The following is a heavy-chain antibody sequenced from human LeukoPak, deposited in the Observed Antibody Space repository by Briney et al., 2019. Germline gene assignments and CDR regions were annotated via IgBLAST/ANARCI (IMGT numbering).Heavy chain of an antibody. V-gene: IGHV3-21*04. CDR1: GVTFSSYS. CDR2: ISSSSSYI. CDR3: AAMARGVIGFDY. Sequence: KPGGSLRLSCAASGVTFSSYSMSWVRQAPGKGLEWVSSISSSSSYIFYADSVKGRFTISRDNAKNSLYLQMNSLRAEDTAVYFCAAMARGVIGFDYWGQGTLVTVSS. J-gene: IGHJ4*02. D-gene: IGHD3-10*01.